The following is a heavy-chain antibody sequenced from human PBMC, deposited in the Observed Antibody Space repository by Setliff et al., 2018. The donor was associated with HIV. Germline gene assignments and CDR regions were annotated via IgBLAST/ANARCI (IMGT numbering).Heavy chain of an antibody. Sequence: KTSETLSLTCTVSGGSISSYYWSWIQQPPGKGLEWIGYIYYSGSTNYNPSLKSRVTISVDTSKNQFSLKLSSVTAADTAVYYCARNPCSGGSCPDAFDIWGQGTMVTVSS. D-gene: IGHD2-15*01. V-gene: IGHV4-59*01. CDR1: GGSISSYY. CDR2: IYYSGST. CDR3: ARNPCSGGSCPDAFDI. J-gene: IGHJ3*02.